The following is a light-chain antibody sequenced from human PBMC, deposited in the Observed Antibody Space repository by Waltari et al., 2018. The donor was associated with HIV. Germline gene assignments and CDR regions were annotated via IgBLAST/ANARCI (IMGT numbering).Light chain of an antibody. CDR2: EVS. CDR3: SSYTSSSTLYV. Sequence: QSALTQPASVSGSPGQSITISCTGTSSDVGGYNYVPWYQQHPGKAPKFMIYEVSNRPSGASNRFSGSKSGNTASLTISGLQAEDEADYYCSSYTSSSTLYVFGTGTKVTVL. V-gene: IGLV2-14*01. J-gene: IGLJ1*01. CDR1: SSDVGGYNY.